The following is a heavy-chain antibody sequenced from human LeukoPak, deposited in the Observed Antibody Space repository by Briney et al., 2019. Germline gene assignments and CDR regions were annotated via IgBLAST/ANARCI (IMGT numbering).Heavy chain of an antibody. V-gene: IGHV3-7*03. D-gene: IGHD1-26*01. CDR1: GFTLSSYW. CDR2: IKQDGSEK. J-gene: IGHJ5*02. CDR3: ARYRGANWFDP. Sequence: GGSLRLSCAASGFTLSSYWMSWVRQAPGKGLEWVANIKQDGSEKYYVDSVKGRFTISRDNAKNSLYLQMNSLRAEDTAVYYCARYRGANWFDPWGQGTLVTVSS.